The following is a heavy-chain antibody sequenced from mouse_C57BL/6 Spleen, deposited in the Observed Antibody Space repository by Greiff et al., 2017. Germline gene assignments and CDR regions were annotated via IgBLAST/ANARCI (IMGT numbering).Heavy chain of an antibody. V-gene: IGHV2-2*01. Sequence: VKLVESGPGLVQPSQSLSITCTVSGFSLTSYGVHWVRQSPGKGLEWLGVIWSGGSTDYNAAFISRLSISKDNSKSQVFFKMNSLQADDTAIYYCARNSGYSNLYYAMDYWGQGTSVTVSS. D-gene: IGHD2-5*01. J-gene: IGHJ4*01. CDR1: GFSLTSYG. CDR3: ARNSGYSNLYYAMDY. CDR2: IWSGGST.